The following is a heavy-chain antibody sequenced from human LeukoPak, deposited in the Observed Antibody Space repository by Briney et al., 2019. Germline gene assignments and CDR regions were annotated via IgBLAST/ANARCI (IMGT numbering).Heavy chain of an antibody. CDR3: ARDYGGSSPFDY. J-gene: IGHJ4*02. V-gene: IGHV3-7*01. D-gene: IGHD4-23*01. CDR2: IKQDGSEK. Sequence: PGGSLRLSCVASGFTLSSYWMSWVRQAPGKGLEWVANIKQDGSEKYYVDSVMGRFTISRDNAKNSLYLQMNSLRAEDTAVYYCARDYGGSSPFDYWGQGTLVTVSS. CDR1: GFTLSSYW.